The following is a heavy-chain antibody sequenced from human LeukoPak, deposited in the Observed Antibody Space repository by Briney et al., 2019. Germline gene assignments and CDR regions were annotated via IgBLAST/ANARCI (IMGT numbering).Heavy chain of an antibody. V-gene: IGHV3-15*01. J-gene: IGHJ6*03. Sequence: GGSLRLSCAASGFTFSNAWMSWVRQAPGKGLEWVGHIKSKADGGTTDYAAPVKGRFTISRDDSKNMLFLQMNSLKTEDTALYYCTTNYTDNYYYMDVWGIGTTATVSS. D-gene: IGHD1-7*01. CDR2: IKSKADGGTT. CDR1: GFTFSNAW. CDR3: TTNYTDNYYYMDV.